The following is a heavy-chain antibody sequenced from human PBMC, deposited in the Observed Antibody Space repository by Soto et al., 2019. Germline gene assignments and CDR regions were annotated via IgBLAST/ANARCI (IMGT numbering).Heavy chain of an antibody. D-gene: IGHD6-13*01. CDR3: ARGGLYSSPNWFDP. V-gene: IGHV4-59*12. CDR2: IYYSGST. Sequence: SETLSLTCTVSGGSISSYYWSWIRQPPGKGLEWIGYIYYSGSTNYNPSLKSRVTISVDTSKDQFSLKLSSVTAADTAVYYCARGGLYSSPNWFDPWGQEPWSPSPQ. CDR1: GGSISSYY. J-gene: IGHJ5*02.